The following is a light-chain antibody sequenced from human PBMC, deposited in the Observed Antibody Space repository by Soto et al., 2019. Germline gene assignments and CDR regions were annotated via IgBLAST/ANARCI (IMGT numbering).Light chain of an antibody. CDR1: QSVSSY. CDR3: QQRSNWRT. V-gene: IGKV3-11*01. J-gene: IGKJ1*01. CDR2: DAS. Sequence: EIVLTQSPATLSLSPGERATLSCRASQSVSSYLAWYQQKPGKAHRLLIYDASNKATGIPARFSGSGSGTDFTLTISSLEPEDFAVYYCQQRSNWRTFGQGTKLDIK.